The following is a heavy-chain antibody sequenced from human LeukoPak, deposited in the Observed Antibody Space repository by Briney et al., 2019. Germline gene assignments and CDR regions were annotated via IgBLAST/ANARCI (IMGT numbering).Heavy chain of an antibody. V-gene: IGHV4-4*07. CDR2: IYTSGST. CDR3: ARYSSSGDAFDI. D-gene: IGHD6-6*01. Sequence: SETLSLTCTVSGGSISSYYWSRLRQPAGKGLEWIGRIYTSGSTNYNPSLKSRVTMSVDTSKNQFSLKLSSVTAADTAVYYCARYSSSGDAFDIWGQGTMVTVSS. J-gene: IGHJ3*02. CDR1: GGSISSYY.